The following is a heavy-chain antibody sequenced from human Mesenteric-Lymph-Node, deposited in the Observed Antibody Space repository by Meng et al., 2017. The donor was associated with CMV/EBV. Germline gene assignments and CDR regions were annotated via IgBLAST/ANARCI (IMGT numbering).Heavy chain of an antibody. CDR1: GFTFSSYA. CDR2: ISYDGRDK. Sequence: GESLKISCAASGFTFSSYAMHWVRQAPGKGLEWVAVISYDGRDKYYADSVKGRFTISRDKSKNTLYLQMNSLRAEDTAVYYCARDEGAAGTTTIFDYWGQGTLVTVSS. D-gene: IGHD6-13*01. J-gene: IGHJ4*02. V-gene: IGHV3-30*04. CDR3: ARDEGAAGTTTIFDY.